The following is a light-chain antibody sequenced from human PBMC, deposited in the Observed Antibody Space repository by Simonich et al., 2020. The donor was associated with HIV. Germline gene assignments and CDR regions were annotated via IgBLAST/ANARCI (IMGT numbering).Light chain of an antibody. CDR2: DAS. CDR1: QSVSSY. V-gene: IGKV3D-15*01. Sequence: EVVMTQSPATLSVSPGERATLSCRASQSVSSYLAWYQQKPGQAPRLLLYDASNRATGIPARLSGSGSGTDFTLTISSLQSEDFAVYYCQQYNNWRTFGQGTKVEIK. J-gene: IGKJ1*01. CDR3: QQYNNWRT.